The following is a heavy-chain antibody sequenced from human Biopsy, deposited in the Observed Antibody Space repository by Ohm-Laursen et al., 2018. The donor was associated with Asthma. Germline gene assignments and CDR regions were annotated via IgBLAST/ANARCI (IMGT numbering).Heavy chain of an antibody. Sequence: SLRLSCAASGFTFSSYGMHWVRQAPGKGLEWVAVISHDGSNKYYADSVKGRFTISRDNSKNTLYLQMNSLRAEDTAVYYCASQSSGPDFWSGYYYFDYWGQGTLVTVSS. CDR2: ISHDGSNK. D-gene: IGHD3-3*01. J-gene: IGHJ4*02. CDR1: GFTFSSYG. CDR3: ASQSSGPDFWSGYYYFDY. V-gene: IGHV3-30*03.